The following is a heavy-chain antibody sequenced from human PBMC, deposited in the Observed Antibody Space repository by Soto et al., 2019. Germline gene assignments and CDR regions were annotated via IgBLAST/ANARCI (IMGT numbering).Heavy chain of an antibody. CDR3: VKVRSGDVDVFY. D-gene: IGHD1-26*01. Sequence: QVQLVQSGAEVKKSGASVKVSCKASGYTFTGYYIHWVRQAPGQGLEWMGEISPNSGGTKYAQKFQGRVTMTRDTSITTVYMDLSNLSPVDTAVYYCVKVRSGDVDVFYWGQGTLVTVYS. J-gene: IGHJ4*02. CDR1: GYTFTGYY. CDR2: ISPNSGGT. V-gene: IGHV1-2*02.